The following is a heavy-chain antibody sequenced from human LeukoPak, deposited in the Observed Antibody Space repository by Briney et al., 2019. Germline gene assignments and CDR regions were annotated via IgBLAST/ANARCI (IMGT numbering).Heavy chain of an antibody. CDR2: IYYSGST. J-gene: IGHJ5*02. D-gene: IGHD5-12*01. V-gene: IGHV4-39*07. CDR1: GGSISSSSYY. Sequence: SETLSLTCTVSGGSISSSSYYWGWIRQPPGKGLEWIGSIYYSGSTYYNPSLKSRVTISVDTSKNQFSLKLSSVTAADTAVYYCARERKYSGYVVYWFDPWGQGTLVTVSS. CDR3: ARERKYSGYVVYWFDP.